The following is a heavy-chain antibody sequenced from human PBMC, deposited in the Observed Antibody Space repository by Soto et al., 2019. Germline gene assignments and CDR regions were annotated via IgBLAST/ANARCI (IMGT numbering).Heavy chain of an antibody. J-gene: IGHJ3*02. CDR1: VFTFSSYG. D-gene: IGHD6-13*01. CDR2: ISYDGSNK. Sequence: ESGGGVVQPGRSLRLSCAASVFTFSSYGMHWVRQAPGKGLEWVAVISYDGSNKYYADSVKGRFTISRDNSKNTLYLQMNSLRAEDTAVYYCAKDYGSWYLENAFDIWGQGTMVTVSS. CDR3: AKDYGSWYLENAFDI. V-gene: IGHV3-30*18.